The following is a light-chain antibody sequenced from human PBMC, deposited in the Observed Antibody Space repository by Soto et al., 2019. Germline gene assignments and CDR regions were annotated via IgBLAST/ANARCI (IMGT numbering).Light chain of an antibody. J-gene: IGKJ1*01. CDR1: QSVSSN. Sequence: EIVMTPSPATLSVSPCARATLSCRASQSVSSNLAWYQQKPGQAPRLLIYGASTRATGIPARFSGSGSGTEFTLTISSLQSEDFAVYYCQQYNNWPRTFGQGTKVDIK. CDR3: QQYNNWPRT. CDR2: GAS. V-gene: IGKV3-15*01.